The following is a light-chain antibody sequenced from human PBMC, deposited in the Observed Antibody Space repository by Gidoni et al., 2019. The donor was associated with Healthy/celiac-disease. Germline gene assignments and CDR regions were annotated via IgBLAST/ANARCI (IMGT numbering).Light chain of an antibody. CDR1: QSVSSN. J-gene: IGKJ5*01. Sequence: EIVMTQSPATLSVSPGERATLSCRASQSVSSNLAWYQQKPGQAPRLIIYGASTRATGTPARFSGSGSGTEFTLTISSLQSEDFAVYYYQQYNNWPPFSAFGQGTRLEIK. CDR3: QQYNNWPPFSA. V-gene: IGKV3-15*01. CDR2: GAS.